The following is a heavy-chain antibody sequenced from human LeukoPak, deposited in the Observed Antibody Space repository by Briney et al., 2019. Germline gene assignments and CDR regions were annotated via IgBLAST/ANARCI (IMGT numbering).Heavy chain of an antibody. CDR3: ARDLIVGTTIRYYFDH. V-gene: IGHV3-21*01. CDR2: ISSSSSYI. J-gene: IGHJ4*02. Sequence: GGSLRLSCAASGFTFSSYSMNWVRQAPGKGLEWVSSISSSSSYIYYADSVKGRFTISRDNAKNSLYLQMNSLRAEDTAVYYCARDLIVGTTIRYYFDHWGQGTLVTVSS. D-gene: IGHD1-26*01. CDR1: GFTFSSYS.